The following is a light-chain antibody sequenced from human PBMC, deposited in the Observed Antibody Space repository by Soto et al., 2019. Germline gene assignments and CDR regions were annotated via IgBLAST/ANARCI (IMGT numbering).Light chain of an antibody. V-gene: IGLV4-69*01. CDR3: QTWGTGTRV. CDR1: SGHSSYA. CDR2: VDSDGSH. Sequence: QSVLTQAPSASASLGASVKLTCTLSSGHSSYAIAWHQQQPEKGPRYLMKVDSDGSHNKGDGIPDRFSGSSSGTERYLTISSLQSEDEADYYRQTWGTGTRVFGGGTKLTVL. J-gene: IGLJ3*02.